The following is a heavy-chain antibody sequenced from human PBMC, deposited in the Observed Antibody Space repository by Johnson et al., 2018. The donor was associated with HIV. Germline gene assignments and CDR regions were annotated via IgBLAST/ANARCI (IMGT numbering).Heavy chain of an antibody. J-gene: IGHJ3*02. D-gene: IGHD6-13*01. CDR3: AKDLYSSSWTNDAFDI. CDR1: GFTFSSYG. Sequence: VQLVESGGGVVQPGRSLRLSCAASGFTFSSYGMHWVRQAPGKGLEWVAVIWYDGTNRYYGYSVKGRFTISRDNSKNTVYLQMNGLRAEDTAVYHCAKDLYSSSWTNDAFDIWGQGTMVTVSS. CDR2: IWYDGTNR. V-gene: IGHV3-33*06.